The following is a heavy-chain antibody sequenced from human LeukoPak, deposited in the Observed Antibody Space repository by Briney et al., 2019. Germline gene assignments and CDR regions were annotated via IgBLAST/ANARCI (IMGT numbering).Heavy chain of an antibody. CDR2: IIPIFGTA. V-gene: IGHV1-69*13. D-gene: IGHD1-26*01. Sequence: SVKVSCKASGGTFSSYAISWVRQAPGQGLEWMGGIIPIFGTANYAQKFQGRVTITADESTSTAYMELSSLRSEDTAVYYCARRAAMGATTGDPAFDYWGQGTLVTVSS. CDR1: GGTFSSYA. J-gene: IGHJ4*02. CDR3: ARRAAMGATTGDPAFDY.